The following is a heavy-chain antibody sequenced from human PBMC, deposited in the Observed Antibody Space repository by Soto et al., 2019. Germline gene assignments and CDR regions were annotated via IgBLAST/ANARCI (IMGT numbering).Heavy chain of an antibody. CDR1: GGSLSGYS. CDR2: VHASGST. CDR3: ARDRGFWSAYYREASVFDT. J-gene: IGHJ4*02. D-gene: IGHD3-3*01. Sequence: PSETLSLTCRVSGGSLSGYSWSWIRQTPGKGLEWAGSVHASGSTNYNPSLKSRVTMLVDTSKNRLTLNLSSVTAADTAVYYCARDRGFWSAYYREASVFDTWGQGTLVPVSS. V-gene: IGHV4-59*12.